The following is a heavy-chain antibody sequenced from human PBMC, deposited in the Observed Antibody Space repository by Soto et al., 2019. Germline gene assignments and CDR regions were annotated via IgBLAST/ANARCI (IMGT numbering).Heavy chain of an antibody. CDR2: IWYDGSNK. CDR1: GFTFSSYG. V-gene: IGHV3-33*01. D-gene: IGHD4-17*01. J-gene: IGHJ4*02. Sequence: PGGSLRLSCAASGFTFSSYGMHWVRQAPGKGLEWVAVIWYDGSNKYYADSVKGRFTISRDNSKNTLYLQMNSLRAEDTAVYYCARGVHDYGDFNRFDYWGQGTLVTVSS. CDR3: ARGVHDYGDFNRFDY.